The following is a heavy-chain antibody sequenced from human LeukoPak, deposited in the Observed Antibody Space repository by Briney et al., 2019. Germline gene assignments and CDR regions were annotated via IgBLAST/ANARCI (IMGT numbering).Heavy chain of an antibody. CDR3: ARALDYYDSSGYYFDY. D-gene: IGHD3-22*01. Sequence: GSLRLSCAASGFTFSSYWMHWVRQAPGKGLEWIGSIYYSGSTYYNPSLKSRVTISVDTSKNQFSLKLSSVTAADTAVYYCARALDYYDSSGYYFDYWGQGTLVTVSS. CDR2: IYYSGST. CDR1: GFTFSSYW. J-gene: IGHJ4*02. V-gene: IGHV4-39*01.